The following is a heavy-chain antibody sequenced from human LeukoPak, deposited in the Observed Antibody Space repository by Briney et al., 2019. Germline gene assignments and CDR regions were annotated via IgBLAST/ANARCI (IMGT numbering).Heavy chain of an antibody. CDR3: AKGIEVITFGGADY. Sequence: AGGSLRLSCAASGFTFSTYAMSWVRQAPGKGLEWVSAISGSGGSTYYADSVKGRFTISRDNSKNTLYLQMNSLRAEDTAVYYYAKGIEVITFGGADYWGQGTLVTVSS. D-gene: IGHD3-16*01. J-gene: IGHJ4*02. CDR2: ISGSGGST. V-gene: IGHV3-23*01. CDR1: GFTFSTYA.